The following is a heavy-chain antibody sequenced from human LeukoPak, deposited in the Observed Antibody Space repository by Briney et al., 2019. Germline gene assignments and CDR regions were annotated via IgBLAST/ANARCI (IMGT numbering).Heavy chain of an antibody. CDR2: IYYSGST. Sequence: ASETLSLTCTVSGGSISSGGYYWSWIRQHPGKGLEWIGYIYYSGSTYYNPSLKSRVTISVDTSKNQFSLKLSSVTAADTAVYYCARSQVNPYYFDYWGQGTLVTVSS. CDR1: GGSISSGGYY. V-gene: IGHV4-31*03. CDR3: ARSQVNPYYFDY. D-gene: IGHD1-14*01. J-gene: IGHJ4*02.